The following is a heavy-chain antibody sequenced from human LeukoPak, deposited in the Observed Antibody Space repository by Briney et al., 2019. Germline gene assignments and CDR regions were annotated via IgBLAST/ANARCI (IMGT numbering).Heavy chain of an antibody. CDR1: GFTFSSYG. CDR2: ISGSGGST. J-gene: IGHJ4*02. Sequence: GGTLRLSCAASGFTFSSYGINWVRQAPGKGLEWVSLISGSGGSTDYADSVKGRFTISRDNSKNTLYLQMNSLRAEDTAVYYCAKEIWPTVTTPGWTYFDYWGQGALVTVSS. CDR3: AKEIWPTVTTPGWTYFDY. D-gene: IGHD4-17*01. V-gene: IGHV3-23*01.